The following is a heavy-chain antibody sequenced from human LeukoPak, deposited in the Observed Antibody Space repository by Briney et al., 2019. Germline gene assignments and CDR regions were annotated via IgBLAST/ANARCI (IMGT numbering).Heavy chain of an antibody. Sequence: ASVKISCKAAVYTFTDYYMDWVRQAPGQGLECMGVIHPSGGSTTYAQKFQGRVTLTKDTATSTVYIELSSLRSDDTAVYYCARMAMDPAMVTNFFDLWGQGTLLTVSA. CDR3: ARMAMDPAMVTNFFDL. D-gene: IGHD5-18*01. J-gene: IGHJ4*02. V-gene: IGHV1-46*01. CDR1: VYTFTDYY. CDR2: IHPSGGST.